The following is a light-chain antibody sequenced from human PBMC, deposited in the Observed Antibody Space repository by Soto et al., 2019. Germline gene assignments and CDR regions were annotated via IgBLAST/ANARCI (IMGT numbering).Light chain of an antibody. CDR3: QQYGSSYPWT. CDR2: GAS. J-gene: IGKJ1*01. CDR1: QSVSSNY. Sequence: ELVLTQSPGTLSLSPGERAILSCRASQSVSSNYLAWYQQKPGQAPRLLIYGASSRATGIPDRFSGSGSGTDFTLTIRRLEPEDFAVYYCQQYGSSYPWTFGQGTKVDIK. V-gene: IGKV3-20*01.